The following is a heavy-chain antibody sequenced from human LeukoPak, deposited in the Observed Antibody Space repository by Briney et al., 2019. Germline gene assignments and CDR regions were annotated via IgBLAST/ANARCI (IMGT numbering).Heavy chain of an antibody. CDR3: ARGFGVDSSGWYAALKNYYYMDV. D-gene: IGHD6-19*01. Sequence: GGSLRLSCAASGFTFSSYGMHWVRQAPGKGLEWVAFIRYDGSNKYYADSVKGRFTISRDNSKNTLYLQMNSLRSEDTAMYYCARGFGVDSSGWYAALKNYYYMDVWGKGTTVTISS. V-gene: IGHV3-30*02. CDR1: GFTFSSYG. J-gene: IGHJ6*03. CDR2: IRYDGSNK.